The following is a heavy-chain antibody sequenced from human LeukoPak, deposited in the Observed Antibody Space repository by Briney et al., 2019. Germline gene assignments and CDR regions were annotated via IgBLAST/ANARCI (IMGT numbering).Heavy chain of an antibody. CDR3: AKDMGDGYNSLDY. CDR1: GFTFSSYE. J-gene: IGHJ4*02. D-gene: IGHD5-24*01. CDR2: ISGDGGST. V-gene: IGHV3-43*02. Sequence: GGSLRLSCAASGFTFSSYEMNWVRQAPGKGLEWVSLISGDGGSTYYADSVKGRFTISRDNSKNSLYLQMNSLRTEDTALYYCAKDMGDGYNSLDYWGQGTLVTVSS.